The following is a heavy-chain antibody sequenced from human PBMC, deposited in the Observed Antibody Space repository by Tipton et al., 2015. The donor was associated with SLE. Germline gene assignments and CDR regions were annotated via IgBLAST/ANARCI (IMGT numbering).Heavy chain of an antibody. CDR1: GFTFDDYA. Sequence: SLRLSCAASGFTFDDYAMHWVRQAPGKGLEWVSGISWNSVNSHYADSVKGRFTISRDNAKNSLYLQMSTLRAEDTAFYYCAKEGGYSGYDQMPRAFDIWGQGTMVTVSS. D-gene: IGHD5-12*01. CDR3: AKEGGYSGYDQMPRAFDI. V-gene: IGHV3-9*01. CDR2: ISWNSVNS. J-gene: IGHJ3*02.